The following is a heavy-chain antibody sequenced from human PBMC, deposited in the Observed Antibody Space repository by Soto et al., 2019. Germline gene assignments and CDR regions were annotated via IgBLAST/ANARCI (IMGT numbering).Heavy chain of an antibody. CDR3: NSAVDY. CDR1: GFTFTSYA. D-gene: IGHD5-18*01. J-gene: IGHJ4*02. CDR2: ISYSGHTT. V-gene: IGHV3-23*01. Sequence: GSLRLSCAASGFTFTSYAMNWVRQAPGQGLEWVSTISYSGHTTYYADSVKGRFTISRDNSNNSLYLQMNSLRAEDTAVYYCNSAVDYWGQGTPVTVSS.